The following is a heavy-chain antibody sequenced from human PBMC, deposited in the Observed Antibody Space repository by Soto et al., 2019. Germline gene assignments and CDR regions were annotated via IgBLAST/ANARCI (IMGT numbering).Heavy chain of an antibody. D-gene: IGHD3-22*01. J-gene: IGHJ3*02. V-gene: IGHV4-31*03. CDR1: GGSISSGDYY. Sequence: SETLSLTCTVSGGSISSGDYYWSWIRHQPGKGLEWIGYIYSSGSTYYNPSLRSRVTISADTSKNQFSLRLSSVTAADTAVYYCVRDYDYDTSRNDAFDIWGQGTMVTVSS. CDR3: VRDYDYDTSRNDAFDI. CDR2: IYSSGST.